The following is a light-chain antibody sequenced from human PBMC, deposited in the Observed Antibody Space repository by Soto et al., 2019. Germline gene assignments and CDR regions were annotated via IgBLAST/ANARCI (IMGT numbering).Light chain of an antibody. Sequence: DIVMTQSPVPLPVTPGEPASISCRSHQSLLHSDGKNYLDWYLQKPGQSPQLLIYMGSNRASGVPDRFSGSGSGTDLTLKISRVEAEDVGVFYCMQARQTPPTFGQGTKVEIK. J-gene: IGKJ1*01. CDR1: QSLLHSDGKNY. CDR3: MQARQTPPT. CDR2: MGS. V-gene: IGKV2-28*01.